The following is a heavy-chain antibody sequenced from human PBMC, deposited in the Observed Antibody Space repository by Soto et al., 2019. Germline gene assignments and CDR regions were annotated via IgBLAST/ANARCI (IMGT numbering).Heavy chain of an antibody. Sequence: PSETLSLTCAFAGFSISSNNLLIWVRPHPGKGLEWIGEIYHSGSTNYNSSLKSRVTISVDKSKNQLSLKLSSVTAADTAVYYCARRGYCTNGVCYYGMDVWGQGTTVTVSS. CDR1: GFSISSNNL. V-gene: IGHV4-4*02. D-gene: IGHD2-8*01. CDR2: IYHSGST. CDR3: ARRGYCTNGVCYYGMDV. J-gene: IGHJ6*02.